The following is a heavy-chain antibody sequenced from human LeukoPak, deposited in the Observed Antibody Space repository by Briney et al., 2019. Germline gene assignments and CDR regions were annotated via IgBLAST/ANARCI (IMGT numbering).Heavy chain of an antibody. D-gene: IGHD3-22*01. CDR3: AKANYYYDSSGYIHYMDV. V-gene: IGHV3-30*18. CDR1: EFTFSNAW. CDR2: ISYDGSNK. J-gene: IGHJ6*03. Sequence: GGSLRLSCAASEFTFSNAWMSWVRQAPGKGLEWVAVISYDGSNKYYADSVKGRFTISRDNSKNTLYLHMNSLRAEDTAVYYCAKANYYYDSSGYIHYMDVWGKGTTVTVSS.